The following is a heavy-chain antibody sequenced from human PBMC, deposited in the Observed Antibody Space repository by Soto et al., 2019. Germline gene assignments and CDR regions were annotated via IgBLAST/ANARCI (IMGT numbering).Heavy chain of an antibody. Sequence: QVQLVESGGGVVQPGRSLRLSCAASGFTFSSYGMHWVRQAPGKGLEWVAVIWYDGSNKYYADSVKGRFTISRDNSKNTLYLQMTSLRADDTAVYYCARAPAAAGLFDYWGQGTLVTVSS. CDR2: IWYDGSNK. CDR1: GFTFSSYG. CDR3: ARAPAAAGLFDY. J-gene: IGHJ4*02. D-gene: IGHD6-13*01. V-gene: IGHV3-33*01.